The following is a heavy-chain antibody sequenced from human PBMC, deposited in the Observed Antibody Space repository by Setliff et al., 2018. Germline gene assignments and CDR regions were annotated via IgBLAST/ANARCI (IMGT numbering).Heavy chain of an antibody. Sequence: PSETLSLTCGVSGASISDSYWSWIRQPPGKGLEWIGHILTTGSTNYNPSLKSQVTISLDTSRNQFSLNLRSVTAADTAVYYCVRHWDYCGGDCPHNSIDFWGQGTLVTVSS. CDR3: VRHWDYCGGDCPHNSIDF. CDR1: GASISDSY. D-gene: IGHD2-21*02. CDR2: ILTTGST. J-gene: IGHJ4*02. V-gene: IGHV4-4*08.